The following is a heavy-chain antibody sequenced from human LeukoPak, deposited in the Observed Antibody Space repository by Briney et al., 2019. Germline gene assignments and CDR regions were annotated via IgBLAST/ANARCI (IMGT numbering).Heavy chain of an antibody. V-gene: IGHV1-2*02. D-gene: IGHD3-22*01. J-gene: IGHJ4*02. CDR3: ARDPPYYYDSSGYYDY. Sequence: GASVKVSCKASGYTFTGYYMHWVRQAPGQGLEWMGWINPNSGGTNYAQKFQGRVTMTRDTSISTAYMELSRLTSDDTAVYYCARDPPYYYDSSGYYDYWDQGTLVTVSS. CDR1: GYTFTGYY. CDR2: INPNSGGT.